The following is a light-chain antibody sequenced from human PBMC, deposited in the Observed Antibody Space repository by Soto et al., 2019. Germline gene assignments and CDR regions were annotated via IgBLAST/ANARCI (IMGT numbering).Light chain of an antibody. J-gene: IGKJ4*01. CDR3: QQSHRAPLT. CDR1: QSISSY. Sequence: EIPISLSTSSLSASVGDRFSSGCRASQSISSYLNWYQQKPGRAPRLLIYAVSILQSGVPSRFSGSGSGIDFTLTISGLQPEDFAVYYCQQSHRAPLTFGGGTKVAIK. CDR2: AVS. V-gene: IGKV1-39*01.